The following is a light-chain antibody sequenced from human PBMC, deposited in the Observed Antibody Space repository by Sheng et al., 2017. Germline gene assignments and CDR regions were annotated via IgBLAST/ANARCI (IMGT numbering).Light chain of an antibody. CDR3: QQYKSYSAT. J-gene: IGKJ1*01. CDR2: AAS. CDR1: ESISSW. Sequence: DIQMTQSPSTLSASVGDRVTITCRASESISSWLAWYQQKPGKAPKLLIYAASSLQSGVPSRFSGSGSGTDFTLTISSLQPDDFATYYCQQYKSYSATFGQGTKVDVK. V-gene: IGKV1-5*01.